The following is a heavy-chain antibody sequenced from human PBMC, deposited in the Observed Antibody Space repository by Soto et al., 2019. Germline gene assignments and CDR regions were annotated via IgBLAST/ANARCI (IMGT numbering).Heavy chain of an antibody. V-gene: IGHV3-53*01. Sequence: GSLRLSCAASGFTVSSNYMSWVRQAPGKGLEWVSVIYSVGSTYYADSVKGRFTISRDNSKNTLYLQMNSLRAEDTAVYYCARGYYYDSSGSDFDYWGQGTLVTVSS. CDR2: IYSVGST. CDR1: GFTVSSNY. D-gene: IGHD3-22*01. J-gene: IGHJ4*02. CDR3: ARGYYYDSSGSDFDY.